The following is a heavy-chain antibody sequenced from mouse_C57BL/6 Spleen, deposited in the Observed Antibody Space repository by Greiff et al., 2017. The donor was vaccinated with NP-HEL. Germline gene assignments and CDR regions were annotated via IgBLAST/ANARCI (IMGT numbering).Heavy chain of an antibody. CDR2: IRSKSNNYAT. Sequence: EVQRVESGGGLVQPKGSLKLSCAASGFSFNTYAMNWVRQAPGKGLEWVARIRSKSNNYATYYADSVKDRFTISRDDSESMLYLQMNNLKTEDTAMYYCGRQKLGGYAMDYWGQGTSVTVSS. J-gene: IGHJ4*01. D-gene: IGHD4-1*01. CDR1: GFSFNTYA. CDR3: GRQKLGGYAMDY. V-gene: IGHV10-1*01.